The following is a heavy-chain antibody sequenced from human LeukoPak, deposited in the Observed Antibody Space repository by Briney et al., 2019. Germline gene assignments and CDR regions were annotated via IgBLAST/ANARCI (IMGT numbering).Heavy chain of an antibody. D-gene: IGHD5-24*01. Sequence: PGGSLRLSCAASGVTFSSYAMSWVRQAPGKGLEWVSTISGSGGSTYYADSVKGRFAISRDNSKNTLCLQMNSLRAEDTAVYYCAKAGFFGAIEMATTYGPDYWGQGTLVTVSS. J-gene: IGHJ4*02. CDR1: GVTFSSYA. CDR2: ISGSGGST. CDR3: AKAGFFGAIEMATTYGPDY. V-gene: IGHV3-23*01.